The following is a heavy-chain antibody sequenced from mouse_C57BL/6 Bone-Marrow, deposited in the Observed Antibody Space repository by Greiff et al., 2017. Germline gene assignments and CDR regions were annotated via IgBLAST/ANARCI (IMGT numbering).Heavy chain of an antibody. Sequence: QVQLKESGAELVRPGASVTLSCKASGYTFTDYEMHWVKQTPVHGLEWIGAIDPETGGTAYNQKFKGKAILTADKSSSTAYMDLRSLTSEDSAVYYCTRYPLRYGDYWGQGTTLTVSS. V-gene: IGHV1-15*01. CDR1: GYTFTDYE. CDR2: IDPETGGT. J-gene: IGHJ2*01. D-gene: IGHD1-1*01. CDR3: TRYPLRYGDY.